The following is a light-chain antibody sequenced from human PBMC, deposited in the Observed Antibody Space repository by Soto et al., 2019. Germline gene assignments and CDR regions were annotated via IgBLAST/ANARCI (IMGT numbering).Light chain of an antibody. V-gene: IGLV1-44*01. CDR1: SSNIGTNA. J-gene: IGLJ1*01. Sequence: QSVLTQPPSASGTPGQRVTISCSGGSSNIGTNAVNWYQQLPGTAPKLLIYNNNQRPSGVPDRFSGSKSCTSASLAISGLQSEDEADYYCAAWEDSLNGYVFGPGTKLTVL. CDR3: AAWEDSLNGYV. CDR2: NNN.